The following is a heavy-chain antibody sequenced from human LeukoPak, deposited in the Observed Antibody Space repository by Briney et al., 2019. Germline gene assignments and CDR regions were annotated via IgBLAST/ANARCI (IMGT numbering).Heavy chain of an antibody. CDR3: AKDSSSGWYNFDY. J-gene: IGHJ4*02. D-gene: IGHD6-19*01. Sequence: GGSLRLSCAASGFTFDDYAMHWVRQAPVKGLEWVSGISWNSGSIGYADSVKGRFTISRDNAKNSLYLQMNSLRAEDTALYYCAKDSSSGWYNFDYWGQGTLVTVSS. V-gene: IGHV3-9*01. CDR1: GFTFDDYA. CDR2: ISWNSGSI.